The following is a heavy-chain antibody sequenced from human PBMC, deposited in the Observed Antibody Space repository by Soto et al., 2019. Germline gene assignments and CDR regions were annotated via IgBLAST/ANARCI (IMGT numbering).Heavy chain of an antibody. CDR1: GYSFTSYW. V-gene: IGHV5-51*01. Sequence: GESLKISCKGSGYSFTSYWIGWVRQMPGKGLEWMGIIYPGDSDTRYSPSFQGQVTISADKSISTAYLQWSSLKASDTSMYYCARLLSDYVILTGAPNPHYYYYGMDVWGQGTTVTVSS. CDR2: IYPGDSDT. J-gene: IGHJ6*02. D-gene: IGHD3-9*01. CDR3: ARLLSDYVILTGAPNPHYYYYGMDV.